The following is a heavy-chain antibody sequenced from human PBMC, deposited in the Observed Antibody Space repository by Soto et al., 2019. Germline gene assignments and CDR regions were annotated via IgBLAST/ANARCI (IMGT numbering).Heavy chain of an antibody. V-gene: IGHV3-48*03. J-gene: IGHJ6*02. CDR3: ARDRGVTAPYYYYYGMDV. D-gene: IGHD2-21*02. CDR1: GFTFSSYE. Sequence: VGSLRLSCAASGFTFSSYEMNWVRQAPGKGLEWVSYISSSGSTIYYADSVKGRFTISRDNAKNSLYLQMNSLRAEDTAVYYCARDRGVTAPYYYYYGMDVWGQGTTVTVSS. CDR2: ISSSGSTI.